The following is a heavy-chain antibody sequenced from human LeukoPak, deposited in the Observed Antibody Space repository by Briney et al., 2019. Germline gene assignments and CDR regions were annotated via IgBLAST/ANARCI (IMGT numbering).Heavy chain of an antibody. D-gene: IGHD6-19*01. V-gene: IGHV1-2*02. CDR2: INPNSGGT. Sequence: ASVKVSCKASGYTFTGYYMHWVRQAPGQGLEWMGWINPNSGGTNYAQKFQGRVTMTRDTSISTAYVELSRLRSDDTAVCYCARDEAVAGTEVGFPWGQGTLVTVSS. CDR3: ARDEAVAGTEVGFP. CDR1: GYTFTGYY. J-gene: IGHJ5*02.